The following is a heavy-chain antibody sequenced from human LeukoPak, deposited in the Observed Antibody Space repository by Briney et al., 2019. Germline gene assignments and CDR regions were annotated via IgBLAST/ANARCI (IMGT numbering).Heavy chain of an antibody. V-gene: IGHV3-21*01. J-gene: IGHJ4*02. CDR1: GFTFSSYA. CDR2: ISSATNYI. D-gene: IGHD3-22*01. CDR3: ARETPNNYYDSSGYYGY. Sequence: GGSLRLSCAASGFTFSSYAMHWVRHAPGKGLEWVSSISSATNYIYYADSVKGRFTISRDNAKNTLYLQMTSLRAEDTAVYYCARETPNNYYDSSGYYGYWGQGTLVTVSS.